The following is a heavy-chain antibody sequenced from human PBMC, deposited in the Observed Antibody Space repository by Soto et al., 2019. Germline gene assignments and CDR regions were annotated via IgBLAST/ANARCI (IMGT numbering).Heavy chain of an antibody. CDR2: ISYDGSNK. V-gene: IGHV3-30-3*01. Sequence: GWSLRLSCAASGFTFSSYAMHWVRQAPGKGLEWVAVISYDGSNKYYADSVKGRFTISRDNSKNTLYLQMNSLRAEDTAVYYCARDXHQRGFDPWGQGTLVTVSS. CDR1: GFTFSSYA. CDR3: ARDXHQRGFDP. J-gene: IGHJ5*02.